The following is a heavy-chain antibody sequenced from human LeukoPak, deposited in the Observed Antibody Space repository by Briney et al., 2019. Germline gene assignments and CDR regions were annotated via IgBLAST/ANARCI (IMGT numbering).Heavy chain of an antibody. Sequence: GRSLRLSCAASGFTFSSYAMHWVRQAPGKGLEWVAVISYDGSNKYYADSVKGRFTISRDNSKNTLYLQMNSLRAEDTAVYYCARDDRPGTTGQVDYWGQGTLVTVSS. CDR1: GFTFSSYA. D-gene: IGHD1-1*01. CDR2: ISYDGSNK. V-gene: IGHV3-30-3*01. CDR3: ARDDRPGTTGQVDY. J-gene: IGHJ4*02.